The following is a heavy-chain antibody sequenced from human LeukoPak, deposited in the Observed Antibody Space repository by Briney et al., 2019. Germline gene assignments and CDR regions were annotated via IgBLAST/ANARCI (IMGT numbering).Heavy chain of an antibody. J-gene: IGHJ4*02. V-gene: IGHV1-2*02. D-gene: IGHD5-12*01. CDR1: GYTFTGYY. CDR3: AREMNSGYDEGGLEY. Sequence: ASVKVSCKASGYTFTGYYMHGVRQAPGQGLEWMGWINPNSGGTNYAQKFQGRVTMTRDTSISTAYMELSRLRSDDTAVYYCAREMNSGYDEGGLEYWGQGTLVTVSS. CDR2: INPNSGGT.